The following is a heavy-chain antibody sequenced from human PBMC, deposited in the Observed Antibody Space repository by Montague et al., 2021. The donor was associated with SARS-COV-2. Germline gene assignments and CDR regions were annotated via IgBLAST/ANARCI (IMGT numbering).Heavy chain of an antibody. J-gene: IGHJ6*02. D-gene: IGHD3-9*01. CDR2: ISSSSSYT. CDR1: GFTFSDYY. Sequence: SLRLSFAASGFTFSDYYMSWIRQAPGKGLEWVSYISSSSSYTNYADSVKGRFTISRDNAKNSLYLQMNSLRAEGTAVYYCARDQPHYDILTGYYKDYYYMDVWGQGTTVTVSS. V-gene: IGHV3-11*06. CDR3: ARDQPHYDILTGYYKDYYYMDV.